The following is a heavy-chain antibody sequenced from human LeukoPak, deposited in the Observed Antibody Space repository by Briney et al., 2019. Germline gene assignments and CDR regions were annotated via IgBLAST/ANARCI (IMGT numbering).Heavy chain of an antibody. CDR1: GGSISSYS. D-gene: IGHD2-15*01. CDR2: INHSGST. V-gene: IGHV4-34*01. J-gene: IGHJ4*02. Sequence: SETLSLTCTASGGSISSYSWSWIRQPPGKGLEWIGEINHSGSTNYNPSLKSRVTISVDTSKNQFSLKLSSVTAADTAVYYCARVGRGVVVVAATRRYFDYWGQGTLVTGSS. CDR3: ARVGRGVVVVAATRRYFDY.